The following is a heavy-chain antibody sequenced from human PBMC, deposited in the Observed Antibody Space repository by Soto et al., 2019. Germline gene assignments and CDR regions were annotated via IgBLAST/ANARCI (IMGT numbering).Heavy chain of an antibody. CDR1: GGSISSYY. CDR2: IYYSGST. J-gene: IGHJ6*02. CDR3: ASMTITIFGVVTYGMDV. V-gene: IGHV4-59*01. Sequence: SETLSLTCTVSGGSISSYYWSWIRQPPGKGLEWIGYIYYSGSTNYNPSLKSRVTISVDTSKNQFSLKLSSVTAADTAVYYCASMTITIFGVVTYGMDVWGQGTTVT. D-gene: IGHD3-3*01.